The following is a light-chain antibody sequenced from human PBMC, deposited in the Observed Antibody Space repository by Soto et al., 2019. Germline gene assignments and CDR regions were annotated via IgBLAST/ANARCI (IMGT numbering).Light chain of an antibody. CDR3: QQSYTTRRIT. CDR1: QDIGTY. V-gene: IGKV1-39*01. J-gene: IGKJ5*01. CDR2: AAS. Sequence: DIQMTQSPSSLPASIGDSVIITCRASQDIGTYLNWYQHKPGKAPKHLIYAASSLQTGVPSKFTGSGSETEFTLTHDSLRPEDFATYYCQQSYTTRRITFGQGTRLEIK.